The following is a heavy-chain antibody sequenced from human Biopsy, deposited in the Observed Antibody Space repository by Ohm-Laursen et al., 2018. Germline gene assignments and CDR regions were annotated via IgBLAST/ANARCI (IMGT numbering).Heavy chain of an antibody. CDR2: ITNTGRTV. CDR1: GFTFSDYY. V-gene: IGHV3-11*01. CDR3: ARELGSGMDV. J-gene: IGHJ6*02. Sequence: SLRLSCAAAGFTFSDYYMNWIRQAPGKGLERVSFITNTGRTVYADSVKGRFTISRDNADNSLHLQMKSLRAEDTAVYYCARELGSGMDVWGQRTPVTVSS. D-gene: IGHD1-26*01.